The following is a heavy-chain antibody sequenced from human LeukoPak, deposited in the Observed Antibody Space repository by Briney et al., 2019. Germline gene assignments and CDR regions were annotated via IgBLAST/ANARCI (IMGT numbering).Heavy chain of an antibody. Sequence: GGSLRFSCAASGFTFSSYTMSWVRQAPGKGLEWVSTITTSDGNTYYADSVKGRFTVSRDNSKNTLFLQMNSLRAEDTAVYYCAKDGGLWVSAHWGDSWGRGTLVTVSS. CDR2: ITTSDGNT. CDR1: GFTFSSYT. J-gene: IGHJ4*02. V-gene: IGHV3-23*01. D-gene: IGHD7-27*01. CDR3: AKDGGLWVSAHWGDS.